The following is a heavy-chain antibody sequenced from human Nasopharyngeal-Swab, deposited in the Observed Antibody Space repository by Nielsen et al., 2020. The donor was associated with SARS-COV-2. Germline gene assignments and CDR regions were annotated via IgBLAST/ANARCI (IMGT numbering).Heavy chain of an antibody. CDR3: ATLSQANYAWSGY. D-gene: IGHD3-9*01. CDR1: GFTFSDHY. CDR2: SRDKARGYTT. J-gene: IGHJ4*02. V-gene: IGHV3-72*01. Sequence: GESLKISCAVSGFTFSDHYMDWVRQAPGKGLEWVGRSRDKARGYTTEYAASVKGRFSISRDDSKNSLYLQINNLKTEDTAIYYCATLSQANYAWSGYWGQGTLVPVSS.